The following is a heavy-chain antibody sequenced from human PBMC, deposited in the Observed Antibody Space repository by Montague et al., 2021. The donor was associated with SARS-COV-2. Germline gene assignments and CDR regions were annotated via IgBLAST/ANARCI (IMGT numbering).Heavy chain of an antibody. Sequence: SETLSLTCAVYGGSFSDYYWSWIRQHAGKGLEWIGEINHRGTSKYNTSLKSRVSISLDTSKNQFSLYLSSVTAADTAVYYCARGRQHFNMIVVVMTGGEYYFDYWGQGTLVTVSS. V-gene: IGHV4-34*01. CDR2: INHRGTS. J-gene: IGHJ4*02. CDR3: ARGRQHFNMIVVVMTGGEYYFDY. D-gene: IGHD3-22*01. CDR1: GGSFSDYY.